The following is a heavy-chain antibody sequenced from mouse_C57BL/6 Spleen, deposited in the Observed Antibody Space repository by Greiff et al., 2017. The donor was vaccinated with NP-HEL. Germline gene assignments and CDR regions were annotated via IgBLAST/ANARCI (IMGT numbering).Heavy chain of an antibody. J-gene: IGHJ3*01. V-gene: IGHV1-82*01. CDR1: GYAFSSSW. CDR2: IYPGDGDT. CDR3: ANYYGSSYLWFAY. D-gene: IGHD1-1*01. Sequence: VQLQQSGPELVKPGASVKISCKASGYAFSSSWMNWVKQRPGKGLEWIGRIYPGDGDTNYNGKFKGKATLTADKSSSTAYMQLSSLTSEDSAVYFCANYYGSSYLWFAYWGQGTLVTVSA.